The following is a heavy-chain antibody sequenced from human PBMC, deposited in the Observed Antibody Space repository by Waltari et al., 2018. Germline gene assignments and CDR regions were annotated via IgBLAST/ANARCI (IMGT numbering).Heavy chain of an antibody. CDR3: AKGITIFGVPEDAFDI. CDR1: GFTFDDYT. D-gene: IGHD3-3*01. Sequence: EVQLVVSGGVVVQPGGSLRLSCAASGFTFDDYTMHLVSQAPGKGLEWVSLISWDGGSTYYADSVNGRFTISRDNSKNSLYLQMNSLRTEDTALYYCAKGITIFGVPEDAFDIWGQGTMVTVSS. CDR2: ISWDGGST. J-gene: IGHJ3*02. V-gene: IGHV3-43*01.